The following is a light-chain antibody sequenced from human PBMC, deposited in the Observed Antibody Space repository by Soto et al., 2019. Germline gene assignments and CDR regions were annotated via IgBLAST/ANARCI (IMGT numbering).Light chain of an antibody. Sequence: EIVLTQSPGTLSLSPGERATLSCRASQSISSSYLAWYQQKPGQAPRLLIYGASSRATGIPDRFSGSGSGTDFTLSFSRLEPEDFAVYYCQQYGSSPPYTFGQGTKVEIK. CDR3: QQYGSSPPYT. CDR2: GAS. J-gene: IGKJ1*01. CDR1: QSISSSY. V-gene: IGKV3-20*01.